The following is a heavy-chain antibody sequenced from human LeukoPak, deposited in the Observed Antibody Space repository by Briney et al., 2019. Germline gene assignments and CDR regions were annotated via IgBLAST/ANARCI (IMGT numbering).Heavy chain of an antibody. CDR3: AKHRFESGGYHSTD. Sequence: GGSLRLSCAASGFTFSSYAMSWVRQAPGKGLAWVSTISGGSGSTYCADSVKGRFTISRDNSKNTLYPQMNSLRDEDTAVYYCAKHRFESGGYHSTDWGQGTLVTVSS. CDR1: GFTFSSYA. D-gene: IGHD3-22*01. J-gene: IGHJ4*02. V-gene: IGHV3-23*01. CDR2: ISGGSGST.